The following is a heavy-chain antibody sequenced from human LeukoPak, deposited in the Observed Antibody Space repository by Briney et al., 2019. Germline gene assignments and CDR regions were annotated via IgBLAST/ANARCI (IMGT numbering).Heavy chain of an antibody. CDR2: IIPIFGTA. CDR1: GGTFSSYA. V-gene: IGHV1-69*13. J-gene: IGHJ6*02. Sequence: SVKVSCTASGGTFSSYAISWVRQAPGQGLEWVGGIIPIFGTANYAQKFQGRVTITADESTSTVYMELSSLRSEDTAVYYCARAMGYDFWSGYLGGFDYYGMDVWGQGTTVTVSS. D-gene: IGHD3-3*01. CDR3: ARAMGYDFWSGYLGGFDYYGMDV.